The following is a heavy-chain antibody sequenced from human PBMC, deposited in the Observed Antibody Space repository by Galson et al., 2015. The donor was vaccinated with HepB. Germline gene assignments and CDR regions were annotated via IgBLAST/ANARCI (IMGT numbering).Heavy chain of an antibody. CDR1: GFPFSDFT. J-gene: IGHJ4*02. CDR3: ARDSLGGFGAHAL. Sequence: SLRLSCAASGFPFSDFTMNWVRQAPGKGLEWVSLISSSRSYIYYADSVKGRFTISRDNAKNSLFLLMNNLRAEDTAIYYCARDSLGGFGAHALWGQGTLVTVSS. V-gene: IGHV3-21*01. CDR2: ISSSRSYI. D-gene: IGHD5-12*01.